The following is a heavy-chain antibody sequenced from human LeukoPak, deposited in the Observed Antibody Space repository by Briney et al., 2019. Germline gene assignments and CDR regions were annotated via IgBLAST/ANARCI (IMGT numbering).Heavy chain of an antibody. V-gene: IGHV1-2*02. D-gene: IGHD3-10*01. CDR2: INPNSGGT. J-gene: IGHJ4*02. CDR3: ARDQEPMVRGVIIDY. CDR1: GYTFTGYY. Sequence: ASVKVSCKASGYTFTGYYMHWVRQAPGQGLEWMGWINPNSGGTNYAQKFQGRVTMTRDTSISTAYMELSRLRSDDTAVYYCARDQEPMVRGVIIDYWGQGTLVTVSS.